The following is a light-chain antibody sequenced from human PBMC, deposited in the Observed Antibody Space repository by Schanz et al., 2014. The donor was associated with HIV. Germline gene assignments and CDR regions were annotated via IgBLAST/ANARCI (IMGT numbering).Light chain of an antibody. CDR2: ANS. CDR3: HHYGDSRGA. V-gene: IGKV3-20*01. J-gene: IGKJ4*02. Sequence: EIVLTQSPGTLSLSPGERATLSCRASQSVGGNQMAWYQHRRGQAPRLLFYANSFRATGVPDRVSVTGSGTDFTLTISRLEPDDFAVYYCHHYGDSRGAFGGGTEV. CDR1: QSVGGNQ.